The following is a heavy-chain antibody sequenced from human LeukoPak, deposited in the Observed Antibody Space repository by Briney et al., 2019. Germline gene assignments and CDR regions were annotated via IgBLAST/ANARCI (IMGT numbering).Heavy chain of an antibody. Sequence: PGRSLRLSCAPSGFTFSRHGMHWVRQAPGKGLEWVAIISNDGSRKYYAHSVEGRFTISRDNSKNTLYLQMDSLRAEDTAVYYCARDRAWNCFDYWGQGTLITVSS. D-gene: IGHD3-3*01. J-gene: IGHJ4*02. V-gene: IGHV3-30*03. CDR1: GFTFSRHG. CDR2: ISNDGSRK. CDR3: ARDRAWNCFDY.